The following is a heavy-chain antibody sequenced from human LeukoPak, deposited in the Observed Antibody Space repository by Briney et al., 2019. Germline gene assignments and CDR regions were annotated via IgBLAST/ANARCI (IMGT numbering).Heavy chain of an antibody. CDR3: ARETTVTSGWFDP. Sequence: GGSLRLSCAASGFTFSSYSMIWVRQAPGKGLEWVSSITSRSSYIYYADSVKGRFTNSRENAKNSLYLQMNNLRAEDTVVYYCARETTVTSGWFDPWGQGTLVTVSS. CDR2: ITSRSSYI. D-gene: IGHD4-17*01. J-gene: IGHJ5*02. V-gene: IGHV3-21*01. CDR1: GFTFSSYS.